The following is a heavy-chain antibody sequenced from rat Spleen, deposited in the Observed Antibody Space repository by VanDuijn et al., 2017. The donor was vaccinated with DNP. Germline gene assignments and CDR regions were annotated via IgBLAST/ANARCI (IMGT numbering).Heavy chain of an antibody. CDR1: GFTFTNYV. V-gene: IGHV5S13*01. J-gene: IGHJ2*01. D-gene: IGHD1-9*01. CDR3: ARHWTMGITPYYFDY. Sequence: EVQLVESGGGLVQPGRSLKLSCAASGFTFTNYVMAWFRQAPTKGLEWVASISTGGGNTYYRDSVKGRFTISRDNAKNTLYLQMDSLRSEDTATYYCARHWTMGITPYYFDYWGQGVMVTVSS. CDR2: ISTGGGNT.